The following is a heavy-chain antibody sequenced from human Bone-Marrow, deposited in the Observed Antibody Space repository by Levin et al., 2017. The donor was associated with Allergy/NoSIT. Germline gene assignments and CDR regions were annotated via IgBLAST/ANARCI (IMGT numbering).Heavy chain of an antibody. V-gene: IGHV1-8*01. Sequence: GESLKISCKTSGYIFTNYDINWVRQVPGQGLEWMGWMNPSTGNTGLAQKFEGRVTLTRNTSLSTAYLERSSLKSDDTAVFYCARIKHVSSLRYWGQGTLVSVSS. CDR2: MNPSTGNT. CDR1: GYIFTNYD. J-gene: IGHJ1*01. D-gene: IGHD3-16*02. CDR3: ARIKHVSSLRY.